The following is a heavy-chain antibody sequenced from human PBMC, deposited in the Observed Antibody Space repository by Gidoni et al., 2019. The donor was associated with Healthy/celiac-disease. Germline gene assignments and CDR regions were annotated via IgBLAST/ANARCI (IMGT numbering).Heavy chain of an antibody. Sequence: QVQLVQSRAEVKTAGAAVKVSCKASGYNFSSYGISWVRQAPGQGLEWMGWISAYNGNTNYAQKFQGRVTMTTDTSTSTAYMELRSLRSDDTAVYYCARDWHIVVVTGRGAFDIWGQGTMVTVSS. CDR1: GYNFSSYG. V-gene: IGHV1-18*04. CDR2: ISAYNGNT. CDR3: ARDWHIVVVTGRGAFDI. J-gene: IGHJ3*02. D-gene: IGHD2-21*02.